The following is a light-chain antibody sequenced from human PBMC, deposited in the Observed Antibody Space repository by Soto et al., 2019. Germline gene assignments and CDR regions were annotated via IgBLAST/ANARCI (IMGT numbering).Light chain of an antibody. CDR1: QSVGRN. CDR3: QQSYSTPMYT. V-gene: IGKV3D-15*01. J-gene: IGKJ2*01. Sequence: ELVMTQFPATLSVSPGERATLSCRASQSVGRNLAWYQQKPGQAPRLLIYGASTRATGLPARFSGSGSGTEFTLTISSLQSEDFATYYCQQSYSTPMYTFGQGTKLEIK. CDR2: GAS.